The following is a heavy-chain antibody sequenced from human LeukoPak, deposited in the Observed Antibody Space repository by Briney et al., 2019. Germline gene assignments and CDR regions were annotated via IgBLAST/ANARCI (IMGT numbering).Heavy chain of an antibody. Sequence: GSSVKVSCKASGGTFSSYAISWVRQAPGQGLEWMGRIIPIFGTANYAQKFQGRVTITTDESTSTAHMELSSLRSEDTAVYYCARDLDGYSSSSVVYFDYWGQGTLVTVSS. CDR2: IIPIFGTA. J-gene: IGHJ4*02. CDR1: GGTFSSYA. CDR3: ARDLDGYSSSSVVYFDY. D-gene: IGHD6-6*01. V-gene: IGHV1-69*05.